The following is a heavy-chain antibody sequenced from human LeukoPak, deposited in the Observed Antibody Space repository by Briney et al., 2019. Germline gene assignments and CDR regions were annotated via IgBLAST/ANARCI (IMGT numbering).Heavy chain of an antibody. V-gene: IGHV1-69*13. CDR2: IIPIFGTA. Sequence: GASVKVSCKASGGTFSSYAISWVRQAPGQGLERMGGIIPIFGTANYAQKFQGRVTITADESTSTAYMELSSLRSEDTAVYYCAREVGATHYFDYWGQGTLVTVSS. CDR3: AREVGATHYFDY. D-gene: IGHD1-26*01. J-gene: IGHJ4*02. CDR1: GGTFSSYA.